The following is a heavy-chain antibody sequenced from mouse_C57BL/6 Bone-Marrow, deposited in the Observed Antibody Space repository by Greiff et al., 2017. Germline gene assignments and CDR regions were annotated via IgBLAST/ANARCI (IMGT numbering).Heavy chain of an antibody. CDR2: IYPRSGNT. D-gene: IGHD4-1*01. CDR1: GYTFTSYG. V-gene: IGHV1-81*01. Sequence: VQLQQSGAELVRPGASVKLSCKASGYTFTSYGISWVKQRTGQGLEWIGEIYPRSGNTYYNEKIKGKATLTADKSSSTAYMELRSLTSEDSAVCFCARELYYFDYWGQGTTLTVSS. J-gene: IGHJ2*01. CDR3: ARELYYFDY.